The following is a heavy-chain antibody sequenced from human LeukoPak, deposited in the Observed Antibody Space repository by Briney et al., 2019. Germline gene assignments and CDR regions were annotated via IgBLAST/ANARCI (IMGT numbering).Heavy chain of an antibody. CDR1: GFTFSDHY. Sequence: GGSLRLSCAASGFTFSDHYMDWVRRAPGKGLEWVGRTRNKANSYTTEYAASVKGRFTISRDDSKNSLYLQMNSLKTEDTAVYYCARASEGTYYPYFDYWGQGTLVTVSS. D-gene: IGHD1-26*01. V-gene: IGHV3-72*01. J-gene: IGHJ4*02. CDR2: TRNKANSYTT. CDR3: ARASEGTYYPYFDY.